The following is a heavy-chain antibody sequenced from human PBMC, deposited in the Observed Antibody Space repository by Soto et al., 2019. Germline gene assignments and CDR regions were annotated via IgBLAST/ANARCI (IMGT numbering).Heavy chain of an antibody. CDR2: IYYSGST. V-gene: IGHV4-31*03. CDR1: GGSISSGGYY. Sequence: PSETLSLTCTVSGGSISSGGYYWSWIRQHPGKGLEWIGYIYYSGSTYYNPSLKSRVTISVDTSKNQFSLKLSSVTAADTAVYYCARARWLQLNFAYWGQGTLVTVSS. CDR3: ARARWLQLNFAY. D-gene: IGHD1-1*01. J-gene: IGHJ4*02.